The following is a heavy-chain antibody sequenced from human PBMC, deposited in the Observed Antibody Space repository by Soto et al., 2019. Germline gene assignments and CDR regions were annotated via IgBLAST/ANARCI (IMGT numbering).Heavy chain of an antibody. D-gene: IGHD6-19*01. CDR3: ARETSGWYHSDYYYYGMDV. V-gene: IGHV1-3*01. Sequence: ASVKVSCKASGYTFTSYAMHWVRQAPGQRLEWMGWINAGNGNTKYSQKFQGRVTITRDTSASTAYMELSSLRSEDTAVYYCARETSGWYHSDYYYYGMDVWGQGTTVTVSS. J-gene: IGHJ6*02. CDR2: INAGNGNT. CDR1: GYTFTSYA.